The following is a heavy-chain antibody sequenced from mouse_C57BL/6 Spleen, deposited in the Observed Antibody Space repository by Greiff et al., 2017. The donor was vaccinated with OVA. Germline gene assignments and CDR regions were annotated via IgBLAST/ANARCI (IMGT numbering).Heavy chain of an antibody. J-gene: IGHJ4*01. D-gene: IGHD3-2*02. CDR1: GFTFTDYY. CDR3: ARYTAQALLYAMDY. CDR2: IRNKANGYTT. V-gene: IGHV7-3*01. Sequence: EVKVVESGGGLVQPGGSLSLSCAASGFTFTDYYMSWVRQPPGKALEWLGFIRNKANGYTTEYSASVKGRFTISRDNSQSILYLQMNALRAEDSATYYCARYTAQALLYAMDYWGQGTSVTVSS.